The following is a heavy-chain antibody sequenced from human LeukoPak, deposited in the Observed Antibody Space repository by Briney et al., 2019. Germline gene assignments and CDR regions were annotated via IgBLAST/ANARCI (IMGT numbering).Heavy chain of an antibody. J-gene: IGHJ6*03. Sequence: QPGGSLRLSCAASGLTFSSHEMNWVRQAPGKGLEWVSYISRSGSTIYYAHSVKGRFTISRDNAKNSLYLQMNSLRAEDTAVYYCARVVAPHNYYYYYYMDVWGKGTTVTISS. V-gene: IGHV3-48*03. CDR3: ARVVAPHNYYYYYYMDV. CDR1: GLTFSSHE. D-gene: IGHD5-12*01. CDR2: ISRSGSTI.